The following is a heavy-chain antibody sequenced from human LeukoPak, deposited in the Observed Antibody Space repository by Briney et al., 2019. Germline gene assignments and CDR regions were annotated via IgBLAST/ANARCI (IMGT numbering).Heavy chain of an antibody. J-gene: IGHJ1*01. D-gene: IGHD2-21*02. CDR3: ARGPEDLDVVVATIGYFLH. CDR2: INRTSGGT. CDR1: GYTFTDYA. V-gene: IGHV1-2*03. Sequence: LGASLRLSCKTSGYTFTDYAMHWVRQAPGQGPEWIAGINRTSGGTNYADTVKGRVTMTRDTAINTDYMELRNLRADDTAVYYCARGPEDLDVVVATIGYFLHWGQGALVTVSS.